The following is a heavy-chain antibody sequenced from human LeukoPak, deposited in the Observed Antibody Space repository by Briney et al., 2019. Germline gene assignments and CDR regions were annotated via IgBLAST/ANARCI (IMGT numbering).Heavy chain of an antibody. Sequence: PSETLSLTCTVSGGSISSSSYYWGWIRQPPGKGLEWIGSIYYSGSTYYNPSLKSRVTISVDTSKNQFSLKLSSVTAADTAVYYCAREVKQYQLLSYYYYYMDVWGKGTTVTVSS. V-gene: IGHV4-39*02. CDR2: IYYSGST. CDR3: AREVKQYQLLSYYYYYMDV. D-gene: IGHD2-2*01. J-gene: IGHJ6*03. CDR1: GGSISSSSYY.